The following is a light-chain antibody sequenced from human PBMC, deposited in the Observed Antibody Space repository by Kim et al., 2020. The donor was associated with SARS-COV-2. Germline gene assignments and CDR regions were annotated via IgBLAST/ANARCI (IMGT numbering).Light chain of an antibody. CDR1: QSVSSS. CDR3: QHYNNWPLT. V-gene: IGKV3-15*01. Sequence: EIVMTQSPATLSVSLGERVTLSCRASQSVSSSLAWYQQKPGQAPRLLVYEASTRATGIPGRFTGSRSGTEFTLTISSLQSEDFAVYFCQHYNNWPLTFGGGTKVEI. CDR2: EAS. J-gene: IGKJ4*01.